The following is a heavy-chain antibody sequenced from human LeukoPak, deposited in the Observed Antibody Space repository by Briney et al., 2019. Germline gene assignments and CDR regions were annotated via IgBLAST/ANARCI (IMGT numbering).Heavy chain of an antibody. D-gene: IGHD3-22*01. J-gene: IGHJ4*02. CDR2: IYYSGST. V-gene: IGHV4-39*01. Sequence: SETLSLTCTVSGGSISSSSYYWGWIRQPPGKGLEWIGSIYYSGSTYYNPSLKSRVTISVDTSKNQFSLKLSSVTAADTAVYYCATGWAPASTYYYDGSGWYFDYWGQGTLVTVSS. CDR3: ATGWAPASTYYYDGSGWYFDY. CDR1: GGSISSSSYY.